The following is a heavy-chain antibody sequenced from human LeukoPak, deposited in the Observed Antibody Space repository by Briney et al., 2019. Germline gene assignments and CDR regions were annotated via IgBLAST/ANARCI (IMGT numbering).Heavy chain of an antibody. CDR3: ARGLPSSSWYPYYYYMDV. Sequence: SETLSLTCAVYGGSFSGYYWSWIRQPPGKGLEWIGEINHSGSTDYNPSLKSRVTIPVDTSKNQFSLKLSSVTAADTAVYYCARGLPSSSWYPYYYYMDVWGKGTTVTVSS. J-gene: IGHJ6*03. CDR1: GGSFSGYY. CDR2: INHSGST. D-gene: IGHD6-13*01. V-gene: IGHV4-34*01.